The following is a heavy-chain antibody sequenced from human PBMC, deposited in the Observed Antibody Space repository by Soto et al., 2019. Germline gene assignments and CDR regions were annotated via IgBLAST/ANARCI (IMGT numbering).Heavy chain of an antibody. J-gene: IGHJ3*02. CDR1: GSSINSNLYH. D-gene: IGHD2-15*01. CDR3: ARHQSIVVVTAARAFDI. CDR2: IYNTGNI. Sequence: SETLSLTCSVSGSSINSNLYHWGWIRHSPGKGLEWIGSIYNTGNIFYNPSLKSRVTISVDTSKNHFSVKLNSVTAADTAVYYCARHQSIVVVTAARAFDIWGQGTMVTVSS. V-gene: IGHV4-39*01.